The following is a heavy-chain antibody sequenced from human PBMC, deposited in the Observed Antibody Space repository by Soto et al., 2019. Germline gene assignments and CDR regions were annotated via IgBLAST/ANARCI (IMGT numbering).Heavy chain of an antibody. D-gene: IGHD6-19*01. J-gene: IGHJ4*02. CDR2: ISWNSGSI. CDR1: GFTFDDYA. V-gene: IGHV3-9*01. CDR3: AKDMSGIAVAGTIFDY. Sequence: GGSLRLSCAASGFTFDDYAMHWVRQAPGKGLEWVSGISWNSGSIGYADSVKGRFTISRDNAKNSLYLQMNSLRAEDTALYYCAKDMSGIAVAGTIFDYWGQETLVTVSS.